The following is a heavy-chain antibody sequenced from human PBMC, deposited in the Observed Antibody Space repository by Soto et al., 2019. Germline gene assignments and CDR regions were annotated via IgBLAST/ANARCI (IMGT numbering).Heavy chain of an antibody. CDR1: GGTFSSYA. Sequence: EASVKVSCKASGGTFSSYAISWVRQAPGQGLEWMGGIIPIFGTANYAQKFQGRVTITADKSTSTAYMELSSLRSEDTAVYYCARGIRYCSSKSCYYYYGMDVWGQGTTVTVSS. V-gene: IGHV1-69*06. D-gene: IGHD2-2*01. CDR2: IIPIFGTA. CDR3: ARGIRYCSSKSCYYYYGMDV. J-gene: IGHJ6*02.